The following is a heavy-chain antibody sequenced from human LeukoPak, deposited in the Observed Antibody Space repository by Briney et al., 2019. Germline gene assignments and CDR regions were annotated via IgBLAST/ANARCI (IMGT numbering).Heavy chain of an antibody. D-gene: IGHD6-13*01. J-gene: IGHJ4*02. V-gene: IGHV4-61*01. CDR3: ARSGGGSSWFLYFDY. Sequence: SETLSLTCTVSGGSISSGSYYWSWIRQSPGKGLEWIAYIYYSGSTNYNPSLKSRVTISVDTSKNQFSLKLSSVTAADTALYYCARSGGGSSWFLYFDYWGQGTLVTVSS. CDR1: GGSISSGSYY. CDR2: IYYSGST.